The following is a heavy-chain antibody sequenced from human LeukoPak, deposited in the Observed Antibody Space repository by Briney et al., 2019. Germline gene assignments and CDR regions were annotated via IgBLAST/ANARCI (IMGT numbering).Heavy chain of an antibody. Sequence: GGSLRLSCAASGFTFRSYSMNWVRQAPGKGLEWVSAISGSGGSTYYADSVKGRFTISRDNSKNTLYLQMNSLRAEDTAVYYCAKAPGPRGDYWGQGTLVTVSS. CDR1: GFTFRSYS. V-gene: IGHV3-23*01. J-gene: IGHJ4*02. D-gene: IGHD6-13*01. CDR2: ISGSGGST. CDR3: AKAPGPRGDY.